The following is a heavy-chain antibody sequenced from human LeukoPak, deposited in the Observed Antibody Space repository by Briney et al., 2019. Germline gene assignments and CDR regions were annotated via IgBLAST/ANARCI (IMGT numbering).Heavy chain of an antibody. CDR1: GGSISSSSYY. CDR2: IYYSGST. J-gene: IGHJ6*03. V-gene: IGHV4-39*07. CDR3: ARSTGFLEWPPYYYYMDV. Sequence: PSETLSLTCTVSGGSISSSSYYWGWIRQPPGKGLEWIGSIYYSGSTYYNPSLKSRVTISVDTSKNQFSLKLSSVTAADTAVYYCARSTGFLEWPPYYYYMDVWGKGTTVTVSS. D-gene: IGHD3-3*01.